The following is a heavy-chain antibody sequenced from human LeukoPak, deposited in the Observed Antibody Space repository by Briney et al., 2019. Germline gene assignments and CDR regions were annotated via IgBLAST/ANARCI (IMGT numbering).Heavy chain of an antibody. V-gene: IGHV3-7*01. CDR3: ARGDYFDRAFDV. CDR1: GFSLSTYW. Sequence: PGGSLRLSCAASGFSLSTYWMNWVRQAPGKGLEWVADIKADGSEKYYVDSVKGRFTISRDNAKNSLYLQMSSLRVEDTALYYCARGDYFDRAFDVWDQGTMVTVSS. J-gene: IGHJ3*01. CDR2: IKADGSEK. D-gene: IGHD3-22*01.